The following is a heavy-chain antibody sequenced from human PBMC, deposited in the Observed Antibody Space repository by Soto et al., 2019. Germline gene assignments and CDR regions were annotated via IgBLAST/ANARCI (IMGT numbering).Heavy chain of an antibody. Sequence: PSETLSLTCTGSGGSISSTDHYWVWIRQPPWKGLDWLWSIYYAGSTFHNPSLKRRATISVDTSRNQFSLRLSSVTASDTAVYYCARLVFHCLRGSCDDYNFYGLDVWGQGTTVTVSS. CDR2: IYYAGST. CDR3: ARLVFHCLRGSCDDYNFYGLDV. V-gene: IGHV4-39*01. D-gene: IGHD2-15*01. J-gene: IGHJ6*02. CDR1: GGSISSTDHY.